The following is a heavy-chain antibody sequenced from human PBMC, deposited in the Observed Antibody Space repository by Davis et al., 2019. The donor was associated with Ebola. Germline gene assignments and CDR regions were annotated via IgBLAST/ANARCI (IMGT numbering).Heavy chain of an antibody. CDR3: ARDYGGSGWYNWFDP. J-gene: IGHJ5*02. CDR2: ISHDGHSR. D-gene: IGHD6-19*01. Sequence: PGGSLRLSCAASGFTLNTYGMHWVRQAPGKGLEWVTMISHDGHSRYYIDSVKGRFTISRDNSKNTLYLEMNSLESDDTAVYFCARDYGGSGWYNWFDPWGQGTLVTVSS. V-gene: IGHV3-30*03. CDR1: GFTLNTYG.